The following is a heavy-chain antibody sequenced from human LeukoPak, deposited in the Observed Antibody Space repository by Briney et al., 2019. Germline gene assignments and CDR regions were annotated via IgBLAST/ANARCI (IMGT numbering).Heavy chain of an antibody. J-gene: IGHJ4*02. CDR3: ASSFIYSSGCDY. V-gene: IGHV3-20*04. CDR1: GFTFDDYG. Sequence: GGSLRLSCAASGFTFDDYGMSWVRQAPGKGLEWVSGINWNGGSTGYADSVKGRFTVSRDNAKNTLYLQMNSLRAEDTAVYYCASSFIYSSGCDYWGQGTLVTVSS. D-gene: IGHD6-19*01. CDR2: INWNGGST.